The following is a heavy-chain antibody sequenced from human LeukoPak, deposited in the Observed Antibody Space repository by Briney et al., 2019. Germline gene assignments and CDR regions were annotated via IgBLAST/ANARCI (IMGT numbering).Heavy chain of an antibody. D-gene: IGHD5-18*01. CDR3: ARSRGYSDY. CDR2: IYASGST. V-gene: IGHV4-61*02. J-gene: IGHJ4*02. Sequence: PSQTLSLTCTASGGSISSGSYYWSWIRQPAGQGLEWIGRIYASGSTNYNPSLKSRVTMSVDTSKNQFSLKLSSVTAADTAVYYCARSRGYSDYWGQGTLVTVSS. CDR1: GGSISSGSYY.